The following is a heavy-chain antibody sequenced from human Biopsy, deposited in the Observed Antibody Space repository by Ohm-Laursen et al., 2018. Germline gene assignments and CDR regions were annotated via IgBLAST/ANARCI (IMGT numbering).Heavy chain of an antibody. CDR2: IYNTETT. J-gene: IGHJ5*02. V-gene: IGHV4-39*01. Sequence: SDTLSLTWTVSGGSISSSTTYYWAWLRQPPGKGLEWIGSIYNTETTFYNPSLKSRVTISVDTSTNQFSLKVSSVTAADTALHFCARHPTGFWFDPWGHGTLVTVSS. CDR1: GGSISSSTTYY. CDR3: ARHPTGFWFDP.